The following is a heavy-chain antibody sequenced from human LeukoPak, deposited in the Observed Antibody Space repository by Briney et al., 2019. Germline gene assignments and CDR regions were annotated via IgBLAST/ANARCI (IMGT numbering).Heavy chain of an antibody. Sequence: GGSLRLSCAASGFTFSSYAMSWVRQAPGKGLEWVSAISGSGGSTYYADSVKGRFTISRDSAKNSLYLQMNSLRAEDTASYYCGRVAIVGGTFDYWGQGTLVTVSS. D-gene: IGHD1-26*01. V-gene: IGHV3-23*01. CDR3: GRVAIVGGTFDY. CDR2: ISGSGGST. CDR1: GFTFSSYA. J-gene: IGHJ4*02.